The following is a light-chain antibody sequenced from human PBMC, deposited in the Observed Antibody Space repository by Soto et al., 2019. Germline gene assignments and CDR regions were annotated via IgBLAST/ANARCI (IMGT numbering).Light chain of an antibody. Sequence: QSALTQPRSVSGSPGQSVTISCTGTSSDVGGYNYVSWYQQHPGKAPKLMIYEVSNRPSGVSNRLSGSKSGNTASLTISGLQAEDEADYYCSSYTSSSTRVFGTGTKLTVL. CDR1: SSDVGGYNY. CDR3: SSYTSSSTRV. V-gene: IGLV2-14*01. J-gene: IGLJ1*01. CDR2: EVS.